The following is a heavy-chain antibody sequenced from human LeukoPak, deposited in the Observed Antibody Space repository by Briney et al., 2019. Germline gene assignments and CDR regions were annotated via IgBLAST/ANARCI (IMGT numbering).Heavy chain of an antibody. D-gene: IGHD2-2*01. CDR1: GFTFSFYE. J-gene: IGHJ4*02. Sequence: GGSLRLSCAASGFTFSFYEINWVRQAPGKGLEWVSYISSSGSTIYYADSVKGRFTMYRDNAKNSLYLQTNSLRAEDTAVYYCARETDSTLFDYWGQGTLVTVSS. CDR3: ARETDSTLFDY. CDR2: ISSSGSTI. V-gene: IGHV3-48*03.